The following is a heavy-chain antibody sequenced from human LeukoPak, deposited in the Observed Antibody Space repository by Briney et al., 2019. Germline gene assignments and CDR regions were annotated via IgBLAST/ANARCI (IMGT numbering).Heavy chain of an antibody. V-gene: IGHV3-7*01. J-gene: IGHJ4*02. CDR2: IKQDGSEK. CDR3: ASTWSASANFDY. Sequence: GGSLRLSCAASGFTFSSYWMSWVRQAPGKGLEWVANIKQDGSEKYYVDSVKGRFTISRDNSKNTLYLQMNSLRAEDTAVYYCASTWSASANFDYWGQGTLVTVSS. CDR1: GFTFSSYW. D-gene: IGHD4/OR15-4a*01.